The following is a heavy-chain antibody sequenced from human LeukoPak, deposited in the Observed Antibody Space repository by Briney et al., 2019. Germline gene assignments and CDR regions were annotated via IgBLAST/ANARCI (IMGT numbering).Heavy chain of an antibody. D-gene: IGHD6-19*01. CDR2: IYYSGST. CDR3: ARDAPTGGWYGNYYYYMDV. V-gene: IGHV4-59*01. Sequence: SATLSLTCPVSGGSISSYYWSWSRQPPGKGLEWIGYIYYSGSTNYNPSLKSRVTISVDTSKNQFSLKLSSVTAADTAVYYCARDAPTGGWYGNYYYYMDVWGKGTTVTVSS. CDR1: GGSISSYY. J-gene: IGHJ6*03.